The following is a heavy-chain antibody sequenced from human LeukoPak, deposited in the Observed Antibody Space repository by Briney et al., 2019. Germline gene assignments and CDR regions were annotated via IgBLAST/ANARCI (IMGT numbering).Heavy chain of an antibody. J-gene: IGHJ6*03. CDR1: GYSFTSYW. D-gene: IGHD3-22*01. Sequence: KPGESLKISCKGSGYSFTSYWIGWVRQMPGKGLEWMGIIYPGDSDTRYSPSFQGQVTISADKSISTAYLQWSSLKASDTAMYYCASLGSSGYYYYYYYMDVWGKGTTVTVSS. V-gene: IGHV5-51*03. CDR3: ASLGSSGYYYYYYYMDV. CDR2: IYPGDSDT.